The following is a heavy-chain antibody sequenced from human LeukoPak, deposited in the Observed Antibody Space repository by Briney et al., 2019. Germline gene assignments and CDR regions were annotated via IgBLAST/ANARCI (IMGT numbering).Heavy chain of an antibody. V-gene: IGHV1-46*01. D-gene: IGHD6-13*01. CDR1: GYTFTNYF. Sequence: ASVKVSCKASGYTFTNYFMHWVRHAPGQGRVWMGIINPSGGSTSYAQKFQGRVTMTRDTSTSTVYMEVSSLRSEDTAVYYCARGGSSSSPFFDYWGQGTLVTVSS. CDR3: ARGGSSSSPFFDY. J-gene: IGHJ4*02. CDR2: INPSGGST.